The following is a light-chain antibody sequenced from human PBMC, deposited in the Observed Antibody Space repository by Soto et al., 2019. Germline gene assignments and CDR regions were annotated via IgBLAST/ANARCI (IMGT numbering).Light chain of an antibody. Sequence: QAVVTQSPSASAFLGASVKLTCTLSSGHSSYAIAWHQQQPEKGPRYLMKLNSDGSHSKGDGIPDRFSGSSSGAERYLTISSLQSEDEADYYCQTWGTGPAVFGGGTQLTVL. V-gene: IGLV4-69*01. CDR2: LNSDGSH. CDR3: QTWGTGPAV. CDR1: SGHSSYA. J-gene: IGLJ7*01.